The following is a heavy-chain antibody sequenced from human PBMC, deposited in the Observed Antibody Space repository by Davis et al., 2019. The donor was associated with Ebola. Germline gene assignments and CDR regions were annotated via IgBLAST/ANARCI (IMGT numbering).Heavy chain of an antibody. CDR1: GGTFSSYA. Sequence: SVKVSCKASGGTFSSYAISWVRQAPGQGLEWMGGIIPIFGTANYAQKFQGRVTMTRNTSISTAYMELSSLRSEDTAVYYCARAYGDYYYYGMDVWGQGTTVTVSS. CDR3: ARAYGDYYYYGMDV. J-gene: IGHJ6*02. V-gene: IGHV1-69*05. D-gene: IGHD4-17*01. CDR2: IIPIFGTA.